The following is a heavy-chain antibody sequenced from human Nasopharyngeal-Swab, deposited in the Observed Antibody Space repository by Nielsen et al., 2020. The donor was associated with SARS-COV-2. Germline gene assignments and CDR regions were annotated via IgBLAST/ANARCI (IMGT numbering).Heavy chain of an antibody. V-gene: IGHV4-4*02. J-gene: IGHJ4*02. CDR2: IYNTGST. D-gene: IGHD1-26*01. Sequence: WIRQPPGKGLEWIGEIYNTGSTNYNPSLRSRVTMSVDKSKTQFSLKLSSVTAADTAVYYCARRGLVGVTISFDYWGQGTLVTVSS. CDR3: ARRGLVGVTISFDY.